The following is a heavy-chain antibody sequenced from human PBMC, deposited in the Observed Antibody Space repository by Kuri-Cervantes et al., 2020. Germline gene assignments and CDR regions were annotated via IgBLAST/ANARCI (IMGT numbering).Heavy chain of an antibody. CDR3: ACPAYGSWPV. V-gene: IGHV3-9*01. D-gene: IGHD3-10*01. Sequence: SLKISCAASGFTFDDYAMHWVRQAPGKGLEWVSGISWNSGSIGYVDSVKGRFTISRDNAKNSLYLQMNSLRAEDTAVYYCACPAYGSWPVWGQGTTVTVSS. J-gene: IGHJ6*02. CDR2: ISWNSGSI. CDR1: GFTFDDYA.